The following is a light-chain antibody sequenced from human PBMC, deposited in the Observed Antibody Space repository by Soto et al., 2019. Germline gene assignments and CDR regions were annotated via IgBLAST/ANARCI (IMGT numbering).Light chain of an antibody. CDR2: GAS. CDR3: QQYGSSPRT. CDR1: QSISATY. Sequence: EVVLTQSPGTLSLSPGESATLSCRASQSISATYLAWYQQKPGQPPRLLIYGASSRATGIPDRFSGRGSGTDFTLTINRLEPEDVAVYFCQQYGSSPRTFGQGTKLEIK. V-gene: IGKV3-20*01. J-gene: IGKJ2*01.